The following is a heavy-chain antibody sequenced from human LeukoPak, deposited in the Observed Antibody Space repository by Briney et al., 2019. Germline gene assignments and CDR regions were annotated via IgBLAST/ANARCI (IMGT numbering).Heavy chain of an antibody. CDR3: ARDTIAVAKGAFDI. CDR1: GFTFSSYS. D-gene: IGHD6-19*01. CDR2: ISSSSSYI. J-gene: IGHJ3*02. V-gene: IGHV3-21*01. Sequence: GGSLRLSCAASGFTFSSYSMNWVRQAPGKGLEWVSSISSSSSYIYYADSVKGRFTISRDNAKNSLYLQMNSLRAEDTAVYYCARDTIAVAKGAFDIWGQGTMVTVSS.